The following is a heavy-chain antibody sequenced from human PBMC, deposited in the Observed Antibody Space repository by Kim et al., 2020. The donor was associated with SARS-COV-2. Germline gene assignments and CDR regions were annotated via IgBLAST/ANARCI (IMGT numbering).Heavy chain of an antibody. D-gene: IGHD2-2*01. CDR3: ARSTMPRSYFDY. Sequence: ASVKVSCKASGYTFTGYYMHWVRQAPGQGLEWMGWINPNSGGTNYAQKFQGRVTMTRDTSISTAYMELSRLRSDDTAVYYCARSTMPRSYFDYWGQGTLVTVSS. CDR2: INPNSGGT. J-gene: IGHJ4*02. V-gene: IGHV1-2*02. CDR1: GYTFTGYY.